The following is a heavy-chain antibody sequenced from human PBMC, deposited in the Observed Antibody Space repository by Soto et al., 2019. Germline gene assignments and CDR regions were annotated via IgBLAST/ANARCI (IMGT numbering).Heavy chain of an antibody. J-gene: IGHJ6*02. CDR3: ARPVQDSSSWYPLVDYYYYYGMDV. D-gene: IGHD6-13*01. CDR1: GYTFTSYG. Sequence: QVQLVQSGAEVKKPGASVKVSCKASGYTFTSYGISWVRQAPGQGLEWMGWISAYNGNTNYAQQLQGRVTMTTDTSTSTAYMELRSLRSDDTAVDYCARPVQDSSSWYPLVDYYYYYGMDVWGQGTTVTVSS. V-gene: IGHV1-18*01. CDR2: ISAYNGNT.